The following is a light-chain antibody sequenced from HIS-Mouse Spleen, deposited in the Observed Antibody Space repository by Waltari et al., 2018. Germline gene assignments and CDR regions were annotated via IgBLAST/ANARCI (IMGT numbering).Light chain of an antibody. J-gene: IGLJ1*01. CDR1: SSYDGGFDY. CDR3: CSYAGSYTYV. Sequence: QSALTQPRSVSRSPGQSVTIACTGTSSYDGGFDYVSWYQQHPGKAPQLLIYDVSKRPSGVPDRFSGSKSGNTASLTISGLQAEDEADYYCCSYAGSYTYVFGTGTKVTVL. CDR2: DVS. V-gene: IGLV2-11*02.